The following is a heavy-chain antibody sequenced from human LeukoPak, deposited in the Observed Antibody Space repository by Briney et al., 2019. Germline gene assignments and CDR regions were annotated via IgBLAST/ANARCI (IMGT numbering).Heavy chain of an antibody. Sequence: PGGSLRLSCAASGLTFGDHGMNWVRQAPGKGLEWVSLISGDGGSTYYADSVKGRFTISRDNSKNSLYLQMNSLRTEDTALYYCAKDMGYYDSSGSVGFFDYWGQGTLVTVSS. CDR2: ISGDGGST. CDR3: AKDMGYYDSSGSVGFFDY. J-gene: IGHJ4*02. CDR1: GLTFGDHG. V-gene: IGHV3-43*02. D-gene: IGHD3-22*01.